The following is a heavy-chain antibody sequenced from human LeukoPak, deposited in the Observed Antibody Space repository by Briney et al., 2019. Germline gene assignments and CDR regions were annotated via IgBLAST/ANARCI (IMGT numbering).Heavy chain of an antibody. CDR3: AKVVQGFCSVTSCSLDY. J-gene: IGHJ4*02. D-gene: IGHD2-2*01. CDR1: GFTFSSYW. CDR2: IKRDGSEK. V-gene: IGHV3-7*01. Sequence: QPGGSLRLSCAASGFTFSSYWMSWVRQAPGKGLEWVANIKRDGSEKYYVDSVKGRFTVSRDNAKNSLYLQMNSLRAEDTAVYYCAKVVQGFCSVTSCSLDYWGQGTLVTVSS.